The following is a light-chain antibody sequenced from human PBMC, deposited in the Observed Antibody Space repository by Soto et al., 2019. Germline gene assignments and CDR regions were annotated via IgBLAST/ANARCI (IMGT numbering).Light chain of an antibody. V-gene: IGKV4-1*01. CDR1: QSVLYSSNNKNY. CDR3: QQYYSTPLT. Sequence: DIVMTQSPDSLAVSLGERATINCKSSQSVLYSSNNKNYLAWYQQKPGPPPKLLIYWASTREAGVPDRFSGSGSGTDFTLTISSLQAEDVAVYSCQQYYSTPLTFGGGTKVEIK. J-gene: IGKJ4*01. CDR2: WAS.